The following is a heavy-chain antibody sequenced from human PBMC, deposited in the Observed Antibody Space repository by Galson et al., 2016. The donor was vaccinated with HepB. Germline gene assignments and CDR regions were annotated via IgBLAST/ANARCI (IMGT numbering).Heavy chain of an antibody. Sequence: QSGAEVKKTGASVQVSCKASGYTFSSYGITWVRQAPGQGLEWMGWISAYNGNTNYAQKLQGRVTMTTDTSTSTAYVELRSLRSDDTAVYYCARGYGSGKSPPWFDPWGQGTLGTVSS. V-gene: IGHV1-18*01. J-gene: IGHJ5*02. CDR1: GYTFSSYG. D-gene: IGHD3-10*01. CDR3: ARGYGSGKSPPWFDP. CDR2: ISAYNGNT.